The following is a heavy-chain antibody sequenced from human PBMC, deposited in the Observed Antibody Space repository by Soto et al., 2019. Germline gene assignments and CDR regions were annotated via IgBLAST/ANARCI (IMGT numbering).Heavy chain of an antibody. CDR3: ASDVRASDAFDI. V-gene: IGHV1-46*01. J-gene: IGHJ3*02. CDR1: GYTFTSYY. CDR2: INPSGGST. Sequence: ASVKVSCKASGYTFTSYYMHWVRQAPGQGLEWMGIINPSGGSTSYAQKFQGRVTMTRDTSTSTVYMELSSLRSEDTAVYYCASDVRASDAFDIWGQGTMVTASS.